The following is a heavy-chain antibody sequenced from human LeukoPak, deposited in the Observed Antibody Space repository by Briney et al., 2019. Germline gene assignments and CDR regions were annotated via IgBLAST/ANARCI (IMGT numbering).Heavy chain of an antibody. Sequence: SGTLSLTCAVSGGSISSSNWWSWVRQPPGKGLEWIGEIYHSGSTNYNPSLKSRVTISVDKSKDQFSLKLSSVTAADTAVYYCATAAGYSSGWVWFDPWGQGTLVTVSS. CDR1: GGSISSSNW. CDR3: ATAAGYSSGWVWFDP. D-gene: IGHD6-19*01. V-gene: IGHV4-4*02. J-gene: IGHJ5*02. CDR2: IYHSGST.